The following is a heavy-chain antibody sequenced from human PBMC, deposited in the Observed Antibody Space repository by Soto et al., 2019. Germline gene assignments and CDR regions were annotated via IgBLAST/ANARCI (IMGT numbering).Heavy chain of an antibody. J-gene: IGHJ6*02. CDR2: IYTSGST. CDR3: AGDQGYYYSGIDV. V-gene: IGHV4-4*07. Sequence: NPSETLSLTCTVSGDSISDYYWSWIRQPAGQGLEWLGRIYTSGSTYYNPSLKSRVTMSVDTSKNQFSLKLSSVTAADTAVYYCAGDQGYYYSGIDVWGQGTTVTVSS. CDR1: GDSISDYY.